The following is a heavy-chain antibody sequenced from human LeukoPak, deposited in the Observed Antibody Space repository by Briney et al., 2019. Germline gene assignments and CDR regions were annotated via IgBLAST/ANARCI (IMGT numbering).Heavy chain of an antibody. V-gene: IGHV1-18*01. D-gene: IGHD3-22*01. J-gene: IGHJ4*02. CDR1: GGTFSSYA. CDR2: VSAYNGNT. CDR3: ARDFPYYDSSGKGYFDY. Sequence: ASVKVSCKASGGTFSSYAISWVRQAPGQGLEWMGWVSAYNGNTNYAQKLQGRVTMTTDTSTSTAYMELRSLRSDDTAVYYCARDFPYYDSSGKGYFDYWGQGTLVTVSS.